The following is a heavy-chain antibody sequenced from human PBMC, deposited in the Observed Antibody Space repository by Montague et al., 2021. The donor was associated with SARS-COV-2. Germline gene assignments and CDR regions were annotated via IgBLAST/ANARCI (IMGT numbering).Heavy chain of an antibody. CDR1: GGSISSSSYY. Sequence: SETLSLTCTVSGGSISSSSYYWGWIRQPPGKGLEWIGSIYYSGSTYYNPSLKSRVTISVDTSKNQFSLKLSSVTAAGTAVYYCARLKAPYCSSTSCYSASWFDPWGQGTLVTVSS. CDR3: ARLKAPYCSSTSCYSASWFDP. CDR2: IYYSGST. J-gene: IGHJ5*02. D-gene: IGHD2-2*01. V-gene: IGHV4-39*01.